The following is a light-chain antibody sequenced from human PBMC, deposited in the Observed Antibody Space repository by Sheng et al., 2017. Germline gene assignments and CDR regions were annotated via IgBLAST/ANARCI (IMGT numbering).Light chain of an antibody. V-gene: IGKV1-5*03. CDR1: QSINSW. Sequence: DIQMTQSPSTLSASVGDRVTITCRASQSINSWLAWYQQKPGKAPNLLIYKASSLESGVPSRFSGSGSGTEFTLTISSLQPEDFATYYCQQYNSLWTFGQGT. CDR2: KAS. CDR3: QQYNSLWT. J-gene: IGKJ1*01.